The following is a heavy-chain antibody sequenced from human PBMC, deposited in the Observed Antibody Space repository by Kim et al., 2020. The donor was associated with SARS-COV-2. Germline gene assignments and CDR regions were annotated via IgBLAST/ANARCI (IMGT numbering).Heavy chain of an antibody. D-gene: IGHD6-19*01. CDR1: GYSFTSYW. Sequence: GESLKISCKASGYSFTSYWIGWVCQMAGRGLEWMGIIYPGDSQTSYTPSFQGQVTISADKSISTAYLQWSGLKASATAMYYCATPIAVSGDGAFDFWGQGTMVTVSS. J-gene: IGHJ3*01. V-gene: IGHV5-51*01. CDR2: IYPGDSQT. CDR3: ATPIAVSGDGAFDF.